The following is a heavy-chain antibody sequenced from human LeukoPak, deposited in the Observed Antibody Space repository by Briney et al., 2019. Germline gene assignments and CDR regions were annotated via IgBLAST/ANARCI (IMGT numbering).Heavy chain of an antibody. V-gene: IGHV4-4*07. CDR3: ARGRGSSWYYFDS. J-gene: IGHJ4*02. CDR2: IYASGNT. D-gene: IGHD6-13*01. Sequence: PSETLSLTCTVSGGSISSYYWSWVRQPAGKGLEWIGRIYASGNTNYNPSLKGRVTMTVDTSKNQFSLNLSSVTATDTAVYYCARGRGSSWYYFDSWGQGTLVTVSS. CDR1: GGSISSYY.